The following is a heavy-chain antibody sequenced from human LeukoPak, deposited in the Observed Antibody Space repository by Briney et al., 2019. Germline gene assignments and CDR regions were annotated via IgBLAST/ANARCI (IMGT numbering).Heavy chain of an antibody. V-gene: IGHV3-23*01. D-gene: IGHD3-22*01. Sequence: GGSLRLSCAASGFTFSSYAMSWVGQAPGKGLEWVSAISGSGGSTYYADSVKGRFTISRDNSKNTLYLQMNSLRAEDTAVYYCAKGAQRNYYDSSGSPFDYWGQGTLVTVSS. CDR1: GFTFSSYA. CDR3: AKGAQRNYYDSSGSPFDY. CDR2: ISGSGGST. J-gene: IGHJ4*02.